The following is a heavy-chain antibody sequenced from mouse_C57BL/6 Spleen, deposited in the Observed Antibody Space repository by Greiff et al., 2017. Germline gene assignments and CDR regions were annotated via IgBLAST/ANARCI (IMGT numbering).Heavy chain of an antibody. CDR2: IWSGGST. V-gene: IGHV2-2*01. J-gene: IGHJ2*01. CDR1: GFSLTSYC. Sequence: VQVVESGPGLVQPSQSLSITCTVSGFSLTSYCVHWVRQSPGKGLEWLGVIWSGGSTAYNAAFISRLSISKDNSKSQVFFKMNSLQADDTAIYXCARSEGLPYFDDWGQGTTLTVSS. CDR3: ARSEGLPYFDD. D-gene: IGHD3-1*01.